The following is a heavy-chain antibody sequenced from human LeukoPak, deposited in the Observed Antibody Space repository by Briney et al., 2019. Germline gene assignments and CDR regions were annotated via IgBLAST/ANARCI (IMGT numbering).Heavy chain of an antibody. CDR2: INDGGSDT. CDR3: VRGGPSTWF. J-gene: IGHJ4*02. V-gene: IGHV3-74*01. Sequence: GGSLRLSCAASGFTFKLYWMHWVRQVPGKGPVWVARINDGGSDTVYADSVKGRFTISRDDAKNLVFLQMNSLRGEDTAVYHCVRGGPSTWFWGQGTLVNVSS. D-gene: IGHD3-22*01. CDR1: GFTFKLYW.